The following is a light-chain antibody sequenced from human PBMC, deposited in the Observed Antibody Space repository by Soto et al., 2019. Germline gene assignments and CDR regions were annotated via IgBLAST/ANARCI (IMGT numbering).Light chain of an antibody. CDR2: AAS. CDR3: QQYNNLIT. J-gene: IGKJ5*01. Sequence: DIQMTQSPSSLSASVGDRVTITCQASQDINNYLNWYQQKPGKAPKLLLYAASNLQTGVPSRFSGSGSGTDFTFTISSLQPEDIAMYYCQQYNNLITFGQGTRLEIE. V-gene: IGKV1-33*01. CDR1: QDINNY.